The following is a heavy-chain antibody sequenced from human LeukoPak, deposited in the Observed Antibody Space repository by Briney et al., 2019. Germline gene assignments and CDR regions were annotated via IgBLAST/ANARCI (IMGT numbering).Heavy chain of an antibody. CDR3: ATGGGGWYY. D-gene: IGHD2-15*01. CDR1: GFTFSSYA. CDR2: ISYDGSNK. V-gene: IGHV3-30-3*01. J-gene: IGHJ4*02. Sequence: GRSLRLSCAASGFTFSSYAMHWVRQAPGKGLEWVAVISYDGSNKYYADSVKGRFTISRDNSKNTLYLQLNSLRAEDTAVYYCATGGGGWYYWGQGTLVTVSS.